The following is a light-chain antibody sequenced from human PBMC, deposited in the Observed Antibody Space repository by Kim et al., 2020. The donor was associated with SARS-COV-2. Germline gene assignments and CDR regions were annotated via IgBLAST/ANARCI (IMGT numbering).Light chain of an antibody. CDR1: QDITNY. J-gene: IGKJ2*01. CDR3: LQRFIVPYT. Sequence: ASVGDRVTITCRASQDITNYVAWFQQRPGKVPKRLIYAASFLQSGVPSRFSGSGSGTEFTLTISGLQPEDFATYYCLQRFIVPYTFGQGTKVDIK. CDR2: AAS. V-gene: IGKV1-17*03.